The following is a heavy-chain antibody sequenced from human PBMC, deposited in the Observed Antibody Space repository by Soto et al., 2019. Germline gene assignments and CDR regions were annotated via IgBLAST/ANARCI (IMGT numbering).Heavy chain of an antibody. D-gene: IGHD4-17*01. CDR2: IRSKANSYAT. Sequence: GGSLRLSCAASGFTFSGSAMHWVRQASGKGLEWVGRIRSKANSYATAYAASVKGRFTISRDDSKNTAYLQMNSLKTEDTAVYYCTRRTVTPYYYYYMDVWGKGTTVTVSS. CDR1: GFTFSGSA. V-gene: IGHV3-73*01. CDR3: TRRTVTPYYYYYMDV. J-gene: IGHJ6*03.